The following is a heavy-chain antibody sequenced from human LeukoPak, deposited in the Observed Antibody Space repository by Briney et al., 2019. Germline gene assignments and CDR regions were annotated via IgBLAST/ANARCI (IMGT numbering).Heavy chain of an antibody. CDR3: VRHYGP. V-gene: IGHV4-39*01. J-gene: IGHJ5*02. CDR1: GASTTSYY. D-gene: IGHD3-10*01. Sequence: WETLSLTCSVSGASTTSYYWNWIRQPPGKGLEWIGSIYDSGSTYYNPSLKSRVTISVDTSKNQFSLKLNSVTAADTAVYYCVRHYGPWGQGTLVTVSS. CDR2: IYDSGST.